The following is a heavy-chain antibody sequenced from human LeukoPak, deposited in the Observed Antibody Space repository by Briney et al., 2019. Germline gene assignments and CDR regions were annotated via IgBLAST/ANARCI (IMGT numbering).Heavy chain of an antibody. CDR1: GFTVSSNY. CDR3: ARAKYQWLSNPYFDY. J-gene: IGHJ4*02. V-gene: IGHV3-66*01. CDR2: INSGGST. D-gene: IGHD3-22*01. Sequence: GGSLRLSCAASGFTVSSNYMSWVRQAPGKGLEWVSAINSGGSTYYAESVMDSLIISSDNSKNTLQHQLNNRIAEDTAVYYCARAKYQWLSNPYFDYWGQGTLVTV.